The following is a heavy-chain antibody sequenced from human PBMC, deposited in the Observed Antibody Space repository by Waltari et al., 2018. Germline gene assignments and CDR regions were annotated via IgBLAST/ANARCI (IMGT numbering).Heavy chain of an antibody. CDR1: GFTVSNYW. J-gene: IGHJ4*01. CDR2: IKEDGSTK. D-gene: IGHD5-12*01. CDR3: ARDRGYDTFDY. Sequence: EVQLVDSGGGLVQPGGSLRLSCVASGFTVSNYWMRWARQAPGKGLEAVANIKEDGSTKYYADSVKGRFTVSRDNAKNSLYLQMNGLRVDDTAVYYCARDRGYDTFDYWGLGTLVTVSS. V-gene: IGHV3-7*04.